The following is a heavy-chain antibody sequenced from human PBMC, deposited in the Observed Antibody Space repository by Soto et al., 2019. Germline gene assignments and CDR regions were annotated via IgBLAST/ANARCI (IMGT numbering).Heavy chain of an antibody. Sequence: QVQLVQSGAEVKKPGASVKVSCKASGYTFTSYGIIWVRQAPGQGLEWMGWISAYNGKTNYAQKLQGRVTMTTDTSTSTAYMELRSLRSDDTAVYYCARVGDHNYYYYYGMDVWGQGTTVTVSS. V-gene: IGHV1-18*04. D-gene: IGHD3-16*01. CDR2: ISAYNGKT. CDR3: ARVGDHNYYYYYGMDV. J-gene: IGHJ6*02. CDR1: GYTFTSYG.